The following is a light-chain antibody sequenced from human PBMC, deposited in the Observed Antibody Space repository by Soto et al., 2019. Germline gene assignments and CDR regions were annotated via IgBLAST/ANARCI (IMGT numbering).Light chain of an antibody. V-gene: IGKV3-20*01. J-gene: IGKJ1*01. CDR3: QQYSRSPPT. Sequence: ELVLTQSPATVSVSPGERATLSCRASQSVSSSYLAWYQQKPGQAPRLLMYGASARATGIPDRFSGSGSGTDFTLTITRLEPEDFAIYYCQQYSRSPPTFGRGTKVDIK. CDR2: GAS. CDR1: QSVSSSY.